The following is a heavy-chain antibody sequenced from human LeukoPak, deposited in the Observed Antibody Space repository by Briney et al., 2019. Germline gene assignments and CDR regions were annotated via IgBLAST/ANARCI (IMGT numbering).Heavy chain of an antibody. CDR1: GGSISSYY. Sequence: NPSETLSLICTVSGGSISSYYWSWIRQPPGKGLEWIGYIYYSGSTNYNPSLKSRVTISVDTSKNQFSLKLSSVTAADTAVYYCARERPMTTVYYYMDVWGKGTTVTVSS. CDR3: ARERPMTTVYYYMDV. J-gene: IGHJ6*03. D-gene: IGHD4-11*01. CDR2: IYYSGST. V-gene: IGHV4-59*01.